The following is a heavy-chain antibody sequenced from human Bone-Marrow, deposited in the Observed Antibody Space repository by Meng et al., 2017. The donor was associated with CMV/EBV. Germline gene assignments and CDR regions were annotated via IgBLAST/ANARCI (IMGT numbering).Heavy chain of an antibody. J-gene: IGHJ4*02. CDR1: RFTFSGYN. V-gene: IGHV3-21*01. D-gene: IGHD6-6*01. Sequence: GGSLRLSCAASRFTFSGYNMNWVRQAPGKGLEWVSSISSSSGYIYYADSVKGRFTISRDNSKNTLYLQMNSLRAEDTAVYYCTTENSSSSKDWGQGKLVTVAS. CDR3: TTENSSSSKD. CDR2: ISSSSGYI.